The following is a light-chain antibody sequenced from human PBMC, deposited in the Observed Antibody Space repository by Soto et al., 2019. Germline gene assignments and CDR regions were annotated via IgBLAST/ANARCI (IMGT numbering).Light chain of an antibody. CDR2: SDN. CDR3: AAWHDSLNGYA. V-gene: IGLV1-44*01. J-gene: IGLJ1*01. Sequence: QSVLTQPPSASGTPGQRVAISCSGSSSNIGSNTVNWYQQLPGTAPKLLIYSDNLRPSGVPDRFSGSKSGASASLAISGLQSEDEADYYCAAWHDSLNGYAFGSGTTVTVL. CDR1: SSNIGSNT.